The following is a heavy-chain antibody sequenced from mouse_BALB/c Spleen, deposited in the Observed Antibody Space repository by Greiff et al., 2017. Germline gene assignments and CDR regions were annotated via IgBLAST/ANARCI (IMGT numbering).Heavy chain of an antibody. D-gene: IGHD2-14*01. Sequence: VQLKQSGTVLARPGASVKMSCKASGYTFTSYWMHWVKQRPGQGLEWIGAIYPGNSDTSYNQKFKGKAKLTAVTSTSTAYMELSSLTNEDSAVYYCTRRAYYRPLGDMDYWGQGTSVTVSS. CDR3: TRRAYYRPLGDMDY. J-gene: IGHJ4*01. CDR2: IYPGNSDT. V-gene: IGHV1-5*01. CDR1: GYTFTSYW.